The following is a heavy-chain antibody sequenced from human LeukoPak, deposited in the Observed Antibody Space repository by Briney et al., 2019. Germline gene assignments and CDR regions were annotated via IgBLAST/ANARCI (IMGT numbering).Heavy chain of an antibody. CDR3: ARDYGGSGWTGLGY. Sequence: DSVKVSCKASGYTFTSYAISWVRQAPGQGLEWMGWISADNGNTDHAQRFQGRVTMTRDMSTSTVYMELSSLRSEDTAVYYCARDYGGSGWTGLGYWSQGTLVTVSS. CDR1: GYTFTSYA. J-gene: IGHJ4*02. D-gene: IGHD6-19*01. CDR2: ISADNGNT. V-gene: IGHV1-18*01.